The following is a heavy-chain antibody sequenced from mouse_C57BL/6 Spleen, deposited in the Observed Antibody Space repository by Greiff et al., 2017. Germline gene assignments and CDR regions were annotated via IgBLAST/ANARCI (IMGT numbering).Heavy chain of an antibody. CDR3: ARHEDKNSSYVYFDY. J-gene: IGHJ2*01. V-gene: IGHV1-62-2*01. Sequence: QVQLQQSGAELVKPSASVKLSCKASGYTFTEYTINWVKQRSGQGLEWIGWFYPGSGSIKYNEKFKDKATLTADKTSSTVYMELSRLTSEDSAVYVCARHEDKNSSYVYFDYWGQGTTLTVSS. D-gene: IGHD1-1*01. CDR1: GYTFTEYT. CDR2: FYPGSGSI.